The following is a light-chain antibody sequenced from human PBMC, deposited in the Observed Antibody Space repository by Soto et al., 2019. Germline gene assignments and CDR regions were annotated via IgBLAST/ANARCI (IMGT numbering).Light chain of an antibody. CDR3: AAWDDSLRGYV. Sequence: QSVLTQPPSASGTPGQRVTISCSGSSSNIGSNTANWYQQLPGTAPKLLIYSDNQRPSGVPDRFSGSKSGTSASLAISGLQSEDEADYYSAAWDDSLRGYVFGTGTKVTVL. J-gene: IGLJ1*01. CDR2: SDN. V-gene: IGLV1-44*01. CDR1: SSNIGSNT.